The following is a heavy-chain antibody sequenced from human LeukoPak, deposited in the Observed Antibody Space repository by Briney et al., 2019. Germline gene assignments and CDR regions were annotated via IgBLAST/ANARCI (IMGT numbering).Heavy chain of an antibody. V-gene: IGHV4-59*12. CDR1: GGSISSYY. D-gene: IGHD3-10*01. CDR3: ARDNRWYGVYWVDP. CDR2: IYYSGST. J-gene: IGHJ5*02. Sequence: SETLSLTCTVSGGSISSYYWSWIRQPPGKGLEWIGYIYYSGSTNYNPSLKSRVTISVDTSKNQFSLKLSSVTAADTAVYYCARDNRWYGVYWVDPWGQGTLVTVSS.